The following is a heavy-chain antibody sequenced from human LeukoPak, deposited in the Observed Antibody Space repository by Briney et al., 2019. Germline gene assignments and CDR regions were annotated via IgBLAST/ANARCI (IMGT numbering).Heavy chain of an antibody. CDR2: IKEDGTET. V-gene: IGHV3-7*03. CDR3: AKEGRSLQTY. J-gene: IGHJ4*02. Sequence: GGSPRLSCAASGLMFSSNWMSWVRLAPGKGLEWVANIKEDGTETYYVDSVKGRFTISRDNAKNSLYLQMNSLRVEDTAVYYCAKEGRSLQTYWGQGTLVTVSS. D-gene: IGHD5-24*01. CDR1: GLMFSSNW.